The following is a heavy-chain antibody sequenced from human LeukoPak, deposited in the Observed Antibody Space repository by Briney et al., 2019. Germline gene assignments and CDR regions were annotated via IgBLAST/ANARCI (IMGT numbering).Heavy chain of an antibody. Sequence: AASVKVSCKASGGTFSSCAISWVRQAPGQGLEWMGGIIPIFGTANYAQKFQGRVTITTDESTSTAYMELSSLRSEDTAVYYCASKVTGSGSYYYYYYMDVWGKGTTVTVSS. CDR3: ASKVTGSGSYYYYYYMDV. D-gene: IGHD1-26*01. CDR2: IIPIFGTA. J-gene: IGHJ6*03. V-gene: IGHV1-69*05. CDR1: GGTFSSCA.